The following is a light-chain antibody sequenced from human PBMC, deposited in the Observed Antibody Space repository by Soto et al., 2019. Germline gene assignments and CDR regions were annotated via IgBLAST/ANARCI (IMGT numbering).Light chain of an antibody. Sequence: QSALTQPASVSGSPGQSITISCTGTSSDVGSYTLVSWYQQHPGKAPKLMIYEGTKRPSGVSNRFSGSKSGNTASLTISGLQAEDEADYYCCLCAGTTTFVFGGGTKLTVL. CDR1: SSDVGSYTL. CDR3: CLCAGTTTFV. V-gene: IGLV2-23*03. J-gene: IGLJ2*01. CDR2: EGT.